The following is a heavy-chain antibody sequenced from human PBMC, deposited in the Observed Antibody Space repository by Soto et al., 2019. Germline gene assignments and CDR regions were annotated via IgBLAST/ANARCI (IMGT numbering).Heavy chain of an antibody. CDR3: ATRDNGRVY. D-gene: IGHD1-20*01. V-gene: IGHV4-4*02. J-gene: IGHJ4*02. CDR1: GVSIGSHDW. Sequence: QVQLQESGPGLVKPSGTLSLTCAVSGVSIGSHDWWTWVRQPPGKGLEWIGESHQSGYTHYNSSLESRVTVSLDKSKNHFSLQLNSVTVADTAVYYCATRDNGRVYWGQGTLVTVSS. CDR2: SHQSGYT.